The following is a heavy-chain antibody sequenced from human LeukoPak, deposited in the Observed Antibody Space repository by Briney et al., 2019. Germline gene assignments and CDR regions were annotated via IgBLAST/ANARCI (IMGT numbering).Heavy chain of an antibody. V-gene: IGHV6-1*01. CDR1: GDSVSSNSAA. J-gene: IGHJ5*02. CDR3: ARAVHGIAAAGTGWFDP. CDR2: TDYRSKWYN. Sequence: SQTLSLTCAISGDSVSSNSAAWNWISQSPSRGLEWLGRTDYRSKWYNDYAVSVKSRVTINPDTSKNQFSLQLNSVTPEDTAVYYCARAVHGIAAAGTGWFDPWGQGPLVTVSS. D-gene: IGHD6-13*01.